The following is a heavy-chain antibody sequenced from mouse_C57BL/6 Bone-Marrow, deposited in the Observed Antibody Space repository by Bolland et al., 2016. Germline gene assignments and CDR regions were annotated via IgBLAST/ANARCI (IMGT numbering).Heavy chain of an antibody. J-gene: IGHJ4*01. D-gene: IGHD3-2*02. CDR2: GST. CDR3: ARSAAQATPMDY. V-gene: IGHV1-9*01. Sequence: GSTNYNEKFKGKATFTADTSSNTAYMQLSSLTTEDSAIYYCARSAAQATPMDYCGQGTS.